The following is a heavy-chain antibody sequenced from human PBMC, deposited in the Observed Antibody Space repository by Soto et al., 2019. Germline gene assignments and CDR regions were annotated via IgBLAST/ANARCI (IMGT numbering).Heavy chain of an antibody. Sequence: QVQLVQSGAEVKKPGSSVKVFCKASGGTFSNYTISWVRQAPGQGLEWMGGIIPVFGTTDYEQKFQGRVTITADGATSTAYMKLSSLSSADTAVYYCATSSPYIVVRKPTGNQDYYGMDVWGQGTTVTVSS. CDR2: IIPVFGTT. CDR3: ATSSPYIVVRKPTGNQDYYGMDV. V-gene: IGHV1-69*01. CDR1: GGTFSNYT. D-gene: IGHD2-2*01. J-gene: IGHJ6*02.